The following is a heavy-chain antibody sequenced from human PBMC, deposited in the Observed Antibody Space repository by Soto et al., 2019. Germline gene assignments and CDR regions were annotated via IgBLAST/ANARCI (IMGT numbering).Heavy chain of an antibody. CDR3: ARDLMRTTVSFDY. J-gene: IGHJ4*02. V-gene: IGHV1-2*02. CDR1: GYAFAGQH. CDR2: IDPDSVAA. D-gene: IGHD4-4*01. Sequence: ASVKVSCKTSGYAFAGQHIHWVRQAPGQGLEWMGWIDPDSVAADSIEKFRGRIVLTRDTSISTAYMELASLTSDDTAVYYCARDLMRTTVSFDYWGQGTVVTVSS.